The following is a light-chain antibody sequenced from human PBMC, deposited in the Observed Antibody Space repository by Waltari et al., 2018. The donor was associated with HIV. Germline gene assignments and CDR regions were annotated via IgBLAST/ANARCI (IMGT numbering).Light chain of an antibody. CDR3: QSADITGTLGV. Sequence: SYELAQPPSVSVSPGQTARHTCYGDPLPRQFVYWYQQKPGQAPIVVIYKDSERPSGIPERFSGFISGTTATLTISAVQAEDEADYYCQSADITGTLGVFGGGTRLTV. CDR1: PLPRQF. J-gene: IGLJ2*01. V-gene: IGLV3-25*03. CDR2: KDS.